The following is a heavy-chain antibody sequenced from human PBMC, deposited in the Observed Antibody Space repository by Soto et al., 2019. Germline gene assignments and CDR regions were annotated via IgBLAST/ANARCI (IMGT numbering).Heavy chain of an antibody. V-gene: IGHV1-18*04. Sequence: ASVKVSCKASGYTFTSYGISWVRQAPGQGLEWMGWISAYNGNTNYAQKLQGRVTMTTDTSTSTAYMEPRSLRSDDTAVYYCARSGHITIFGVVINHYYYYYGMDVWGQGNTVTVSS. CDR2: ISAYNGNT. CDR1: GYTFTSYG. J-gene: IGHJ6*02. CDR3: ARSGHITIFGVVINHYYYYYGMDV. D-gene: IGHD3-3*01.